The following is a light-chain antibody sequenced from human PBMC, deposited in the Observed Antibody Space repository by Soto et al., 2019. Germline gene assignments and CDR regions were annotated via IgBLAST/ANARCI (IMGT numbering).Light chain of an antibody. CDR3: QQASSFPHT. V-gene: IGKV1-12*01. J-gene: IGKJ2*01. CDR1: QPISSW. CDR2: AAS. Sequence: DIQMTQSPSTVSASVGDGVTITCRASQPISSWLAWFRQRPGKAPELLIYAASTLHSVVPSRFSGSGYGTDFALTISGLQPEDFATYYCQQASSFPHTFGQGTRVDIK.